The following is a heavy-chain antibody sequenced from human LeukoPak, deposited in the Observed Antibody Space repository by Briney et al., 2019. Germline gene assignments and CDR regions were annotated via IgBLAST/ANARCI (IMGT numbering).Heavy chain of an antibody. CDR3: ARGEYYYYYYYMDV. D-gene: IGHD2/OR15-2a*01. Sequence: SETLSLTCTVSGYSISSGYYWGWIRQPPGKGLEWIGSIYHSGSTYYNPSLKSRVTISVDTSKNQFSLKLSSVTAADTAVYYCARGEYYYYYYYMDVWGKGTTVTISS. CDR2: IYHSGST. J-gene: IGHJ6*03. CDR1: GYSISSGYY. V-gene: IGHV4-38-2*02.